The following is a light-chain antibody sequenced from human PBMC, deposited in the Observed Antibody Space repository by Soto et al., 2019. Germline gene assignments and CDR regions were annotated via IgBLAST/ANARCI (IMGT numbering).Light chain of an antibody. V-gene: IGKV3-20*01. J-gene: IGKJ2*01. CDR2: VAS. CDR3: QQYGSSGYT. CDR1: QSVSSSY. Sequence: EIVLTQSPGTLSLSPGERATLSCRASQSVSSSYLAWYQQKPGQAPRLLIYVASSSATGIPDRFSGSGSGTDFTVTINRLEPEDFAVYYCQQYGSSGYTFGQGTKLEIK.